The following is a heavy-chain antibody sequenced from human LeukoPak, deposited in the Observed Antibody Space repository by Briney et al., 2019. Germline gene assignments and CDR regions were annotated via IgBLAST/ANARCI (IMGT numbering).Heavy chain of an antibody. D-gene: IGHD6-19*01. J-gene: IGHJ6*03. CDR2: INHSGTT. CDR1: GGSFSGNY. V-gene: IGHV4-34*01. Sequence: SETLSLTCAVYGGSFSGNYWSWIRQPPGKGLEWMGDINHSGTTNYSPSIKSRVTISVDTSKNHFSLKLSSVTSADTAVYYCARTAKYSSGWHAYYYYMDVWGKGTTVTVSS. CDR3: ARTAKYSSGWHAYYYYMDV.